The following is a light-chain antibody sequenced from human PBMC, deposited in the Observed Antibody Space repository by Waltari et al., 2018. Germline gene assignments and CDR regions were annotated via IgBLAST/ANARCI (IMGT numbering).Light chain of an antibody. CDR3: QQYFTTPWT. CDR1: PSLFYSSVNKRY. V-gene: IGKV4-1*01. CDR2: WAS. J-gene: IGKJ1*01. Sequence: DIVLTQSPDSLAVSLGERATINCKSRPSLFYSSVNKRYLSCYQKEPGQPPKLLIYWASTRESGVPDRFSGSGSGTDFTLTISSLQAEDVAVYYCQQYFTTPWTFGQGTKVEIK.